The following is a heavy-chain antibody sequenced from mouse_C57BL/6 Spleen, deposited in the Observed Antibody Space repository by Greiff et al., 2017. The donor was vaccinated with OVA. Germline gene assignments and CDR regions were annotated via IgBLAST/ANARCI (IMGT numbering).Heavy chain of an antibody. V-gene: IGHV14-4*01. CDR2: IDPENGDT. Sequence: VQLKQSGAELVRPGASVKLSCTASGFNIKDDYMHWVKQRPEQGLEWIGWIDPENGDTEYASKFQGKATITADTSSNTAYLQLSSRTSEDTAVYYCTTISYFDYWGQGTTLTVSS. CDR3: TTISYFDY. CDR1: GFNIKDDY. J-gene: IGHJ2*01.